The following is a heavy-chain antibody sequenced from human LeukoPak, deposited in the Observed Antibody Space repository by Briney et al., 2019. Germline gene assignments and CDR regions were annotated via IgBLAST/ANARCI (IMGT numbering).Heavy chain of an antibody. V-gene: IGHV3-53*01. Sequence: PGGSLRLSCAASGLTVNSNYMSWGRQAPGKGLEGVSVVYSGGRTKYADSVKGRFTISRDNSKNTLYLQMNSLRAEDTAVYYCARGEGLFDYWGQGTLVTVSS. CDR3: ARGEGLFDY. CDR1: GLTVNSNY. CDR2: VYSGGRT. J-gene: IGHJ4*02.